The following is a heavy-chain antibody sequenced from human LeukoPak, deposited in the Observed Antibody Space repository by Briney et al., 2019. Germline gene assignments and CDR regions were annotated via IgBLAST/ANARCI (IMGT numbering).Heavy chain of an antibody. D-gene: IGHD4/OR15-4a*01. CDR2: ISAYNGNT. V-gene: IGHV1-18*01. CDR3: ARGPIATEGPRRPNYFDP. J-gene: IGHJ5*02. CDR1: GYTFTSYG. Sequence: AASVTVSCTASGYTFTSYGISWVRQAPGQGLEWMGWISAYNGNTNYAQKLQGRVTMTRDTSISTAYMELSRLRSDDTAVYYCARGPIATEGPRRPNYFDPWGQGTLVTVSS.